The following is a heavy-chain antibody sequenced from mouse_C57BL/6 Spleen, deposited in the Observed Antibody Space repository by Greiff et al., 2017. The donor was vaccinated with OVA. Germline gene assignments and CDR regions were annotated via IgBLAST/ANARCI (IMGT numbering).Heavy chain of an antibody. CDR1: GYTFTDYY. D-gene: IGHD6-1*01. J-gene: IGHJ2*01. CDR2: IYPKNGGN. Sequence: LVKPGASVKMSCKASGYTFTDYYMHWVKQSHGKSLEWIGNIYPKNGGNGYNQKFKGKATLTVDKSSSTAYMELRSLTSEDSAVYYCARREAKGSYFDYWGQGTTLTVSS. V-gene: IGHV1-34*01. CDR3: ARREAKGSYFDY.